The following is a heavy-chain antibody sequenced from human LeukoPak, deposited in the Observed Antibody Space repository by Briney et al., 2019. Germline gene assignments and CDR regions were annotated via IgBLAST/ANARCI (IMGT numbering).Heavy chain of an antibody. CDR1: GGSISSGGYY. V-gene: IGHV4-31*03. J-gene: IGHJ5*02. CDR3: ARGVVFKSSSWYDT. Sequence: SETLSLTCTVSGGSISSGGYYWSWIRQHPGKGLEWIGYIYYSGSTYYNPSLKSRVTISVDTSKNQFSLKLSSVTAADTAVYYCARGVVFKSSSWYDTWGQGTLVTVSS. D-gene: IGHD2-15*01. CDR2: IYYSGST.